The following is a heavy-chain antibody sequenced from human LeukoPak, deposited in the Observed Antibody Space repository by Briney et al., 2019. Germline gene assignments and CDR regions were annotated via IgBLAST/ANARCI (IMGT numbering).Heavy chain of an antibody. V-gene: IGHV1-2*02. D-gene: IGHD2-15*01. CDR3: ARDRKVADFDY. J-gene: IGHJ4*02. Sequence: ASVKVSCRASGYTFTGNHMHWVRQAPGQGLEWMGWINPNTSVTNYAQKFQGRVTMTRDTSISTAYMEVSRLTSDDTAIYYCARDRKVADFDYWGQGTLVTVSS. CDR1: GYTFTGNH. CDR2: INPNTSVT.